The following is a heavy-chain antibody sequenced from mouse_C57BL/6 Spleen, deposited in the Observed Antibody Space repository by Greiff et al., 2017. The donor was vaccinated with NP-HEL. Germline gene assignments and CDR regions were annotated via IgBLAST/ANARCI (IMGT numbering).Heavy chain of an antibody. D-gene: IGHD2-1*01. J-gene: IGHJ4*01. CDR1: GFTFSASG. CDR2: ISSGSSTI. V-gene: IGHV5-17*01. Sequence: EVMLVESGGGLVKPGGSLKLSCAASGFTFSASGMHWVRQAPEKGLEWVAYISSGSSTIYYADTVKGRFTISRDNAKNTLFLQMTRLRSEDTAMYYCARKGVYYGNYNAMDYWGQGTSVTVSS. CDR3: ARKGVYYGNYNAMDY.